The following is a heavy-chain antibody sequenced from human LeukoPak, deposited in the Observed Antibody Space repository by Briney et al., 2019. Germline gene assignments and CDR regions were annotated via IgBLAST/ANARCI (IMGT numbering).Heavy chain of an antibody. CDR1: GFTFSSYE. J-gene: IGHJ4*02. CDR2: ISSTGFTL. CDR3: ASPPRNFWY. V-gene: IGHV3-48*03. D-gene: IGHD3-3*01. Sequence: GGSLRLSCAASGFTFSSYEMNWVRQAPGKGLEWVSSISSTGFTLNYADSVTGRFTISRDNAKNSLYLQMNSLRAEDTAVYYYASPPRNFWYWGQGTLVTVSS.